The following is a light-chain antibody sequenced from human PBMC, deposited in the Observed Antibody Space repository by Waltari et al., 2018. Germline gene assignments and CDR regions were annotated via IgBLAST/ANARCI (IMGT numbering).Light chain of an antibody. CDR2: KVS. J-gene: IGKJ5*01. V-gene: IGKV2-30*01. Sequence: QSLLYTDGISYLNWFHQRPCQAPRRLIYKVSNRDSGVPDRFSGSGSGTDFTLMISSVEADDVVVYFCMQATHLPVTCSQGTRLEIK. CDR1: QSLLYTDGISY. CDR3: MQATHLPVT.